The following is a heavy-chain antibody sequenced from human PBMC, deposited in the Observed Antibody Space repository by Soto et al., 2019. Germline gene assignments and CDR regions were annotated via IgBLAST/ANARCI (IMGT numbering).Heavy chain of an antibody. CDR2: IYPGDSDT. V-gene: IGHV5-51*01. J-gene: IGHJ6*02. Sequence: GESLKISCKGSGYSFTSYWIGWVRQMPGKGLEWMGIIYPGDSDTRYSPSFQGQVTISADKSISTAYLQWSSLKASDTAMYYCARLLGYCSSTSCPKNYYYYYGMDVWGQGTTVTVS. CDR3: ARLLGYCSSTSCPKNYYYYYGMDV. CDR1: GYSFTSYW. D-gene: IGHD2-2*01.